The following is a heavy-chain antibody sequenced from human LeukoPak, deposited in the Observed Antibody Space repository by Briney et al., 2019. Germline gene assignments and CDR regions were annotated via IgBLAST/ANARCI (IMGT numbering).Heavy chain of an antibody. CDR1: GFTFSSYS. J-gene: IGHJ4*02. D-gene: IGHD2-2*01. CDR2: ISSSSSTI. V-gene: IGHV3-48*01. Sequence: GGSLRLSCAASGFTFSSYSMNWVRQAPGKGLEWVSYISSSSSTIYYADSVKGRFTISRDNAKNSLYLQMNGLRAEDTAVYYCARRYCSSTSCSIDYWGQGTLVTVSS. CDR3: ARRYCSSTSCSIDY.